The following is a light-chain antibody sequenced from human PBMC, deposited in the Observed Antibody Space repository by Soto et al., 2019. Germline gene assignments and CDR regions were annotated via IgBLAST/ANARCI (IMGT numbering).Light chain of an antibody. CDR1: QSVRSN. V-gene: IGKV3-15*01. CDR2: GAS. J-gene: IGKJ1*01. CDR3: QQYNNWPPT. Sequence: EIVMTQSPATLSVSPGERATLSCRASQSVRSNLAWYQQKPGQAPRLLIYGASTRATGIPARFSGSASGTEFTLTISSLQSEDFAVYYCQQYNNWPPTFGQGTKVDIK.